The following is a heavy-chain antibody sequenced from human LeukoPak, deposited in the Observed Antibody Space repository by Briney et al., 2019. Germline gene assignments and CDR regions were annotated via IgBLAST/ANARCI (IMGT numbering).Heavy chain of an antibody. J-gene: IGHJ4*02. V-gene: IGHV3-73*01. CDR3: TTDGQWLVRKFDY. CDR1: GFTFSGSA. CDR2: IRSKANCYAT. Sequence: GGSLRLSCAASGFTFSGSAMHWVRQASGKGLEWVGRIRSKANCYATAYAPSVKGSFTISSDDSRNTAYLQSNSLKTEDTAGYYCTTDGQWLVRKFDYWGQGTLVTVSS. D-gene: IGHD6-19*01.